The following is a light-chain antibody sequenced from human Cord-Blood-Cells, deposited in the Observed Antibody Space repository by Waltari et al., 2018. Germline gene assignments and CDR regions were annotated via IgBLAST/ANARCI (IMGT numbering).Light chain of an antibody. J-gene: IGKJ1*01. V-gene: IGKV4-1*01. CDR3: QQYYSRT. Sequence: DIVMTQSPDSLAVSLGERATIHCKSSQSVLYSSNNKNYLAWYQQKPGQPPKLLIYWASTRESGVPDRFSGSGSGTDFTLTISSLQAEDVAVYYCQQYYSRTFGQGTKVEIK. CDR2: WAS. CDR1: QSVLYSSNNKNY.